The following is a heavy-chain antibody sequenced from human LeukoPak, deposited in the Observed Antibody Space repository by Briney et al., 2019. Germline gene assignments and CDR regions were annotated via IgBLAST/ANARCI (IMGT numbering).Heavy chain of an antibody. CDR1: GGSISSYC. CDR3: ARVRRSSWPLDY. V-gene: IGHV4-4*07. D-gene: IGHD6-13*01. Sequence: SETLSLTCTVSGGSISSYCWIWIRQPAGKGLEWIGRICSSGSTIYNPSLKSRVTMSLDMSNNQFSLKLSSVTAADTAVYYCARVRRSSWPLDYWGQGTLVTVSS. CDR2: ICSSGST. J-gene: IGHJ4*02.